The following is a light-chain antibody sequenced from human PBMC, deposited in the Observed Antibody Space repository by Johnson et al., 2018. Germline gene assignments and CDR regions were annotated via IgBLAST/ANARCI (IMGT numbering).Light chain of an antibody. CDR2: ENN. J-gene: IGLJ1*01. CDR1: SSNIGNNY. CDR3: GTWDSSLSAGNV. Sequence: QSVLTQPPSVSAAPGQKVTISCSGSSSNIGNNYVSWYQQLPGTAPNLLIYENNKRPSGIPDRFPGSKSGTSATLGITGLPTGDEADYYCGTWDSSLSAGNVFGTGTKVTVL. V-gene: IGLV1-51*02.